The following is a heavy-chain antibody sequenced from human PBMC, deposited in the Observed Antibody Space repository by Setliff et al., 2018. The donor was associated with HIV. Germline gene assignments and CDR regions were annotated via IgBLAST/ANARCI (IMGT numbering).Heavy chain of an antibody. J-gene: IGHJ4*02. CDR2: IWNDGTNK. V-gene: IGHV3-33*01. Sequence: GGSLRLSCAASGFTFSSYGMHWVRQAPGRGLEWVAVIWNDGTNKYYADSVKGRFTIYRDNAKNSLFLQMNGLRAEDTGFYYCARLSPPDDYGDLGGVDYWGQGTLVTVSS. D-gene: IGHD4-17*01. CDR3: ARLSPPDDYGDLGGVDY. CDR1: GFTFSSYG.